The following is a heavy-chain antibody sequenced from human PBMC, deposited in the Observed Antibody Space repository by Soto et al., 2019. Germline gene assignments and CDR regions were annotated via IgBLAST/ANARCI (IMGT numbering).Heavy chain of an antibody. V-gene: IGHV1-18*01. Sequence: ASLKVSFRASGYTFTSYGISWVRQARGQGIEWMGWMSDYNGNTNYAQKQQGRVTMTTDTHTSTAYMELRSLRSDDTSVYYCASCSGGSCCSARFGPWGQGTL. CDR3: ASCSGGSCCSARFGP. J-gene: IGHJ5*02. CDR2: MSDYNGNT. CDR1: GYTFTSYG. D-gene: IGHD2-15*01.